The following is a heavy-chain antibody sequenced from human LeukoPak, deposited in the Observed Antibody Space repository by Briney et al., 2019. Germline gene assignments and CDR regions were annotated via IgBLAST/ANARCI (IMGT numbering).Heavy chain of an antibody. D-gene: IGHD2-15*01. CDR3: ARGSSRGPRDAFDF. CDR1: GFTFSNYA. Sequence: GGSLRLSCAASGFTFSNYAMRWVRQAPGKGLEWVSGISGSGDSTYYADSVKGRFTISRDNSKNTLYLQMNSLISEDTAVYYCARGSSRGPRDAFDFWGQGTMVTLSS. V-gene: IGHV3-23*01. J-gene: IGHJ3*01. CDR2: ISGSGDST.